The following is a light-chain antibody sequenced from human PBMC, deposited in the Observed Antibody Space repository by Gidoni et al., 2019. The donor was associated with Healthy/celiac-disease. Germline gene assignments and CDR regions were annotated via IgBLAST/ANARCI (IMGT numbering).Light chain of an antibody. CDR3: QQFNSYPIT. V-gene: IGKV1-13*02. CDR1: QGISSA. Sequence: AIQLTQSPSSLSTSVGDRVTITCRASQGISSALAWYQQKPGKAPKLLIYDASNLESGVPSRFSGSGSGTDFTLTIRSLQPEDFGTYYCQQFNSYPITFGQGTRLEIK. CDR2: DAS. J-gene: IGKJ5*01.